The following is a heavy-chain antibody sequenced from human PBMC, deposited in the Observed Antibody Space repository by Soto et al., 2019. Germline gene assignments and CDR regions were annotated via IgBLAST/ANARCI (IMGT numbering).Heavy chain of an antibody. Sequence: EVQLVESGGGLVQPGGSLRLSCAASGFSFSNFWMHWVRQAPGTGLVWVSRINSDGSSTTYADSVKGRFTISRDNAKNTLYLEMDSLRADDAAVCYCARDPLSYGSGFDYWGQGTLVTVSS. CDR2: INSDGSST. CDR3: ARDPLSYGSGFDY. V-gene: IGHV3-74*03. CDR1: GFSFSNFW. D-gene: IGHD3-10*01. J-gene: IGHJ4*02.